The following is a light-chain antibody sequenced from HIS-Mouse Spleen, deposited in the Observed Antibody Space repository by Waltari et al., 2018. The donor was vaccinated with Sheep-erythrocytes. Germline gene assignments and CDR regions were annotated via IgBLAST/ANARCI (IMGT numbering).Light chain of an antibody. CDR2: SNN. CDR3: CSYAGSYNHV. CDR1: SSNTGSNT. V-gene: IGLV1-44*01. J-gene: IGLJ1*01. Sequence: QSVLTQPPSASGTPGQRVTISCSGSSSNTGSNTVNWYHQLPGTAPKLLIYSNNQRPSGVPDRFSGSKSGTSASLTISGLQAEDEADYYCCSYAGSYNHVFATGTKVTVL.